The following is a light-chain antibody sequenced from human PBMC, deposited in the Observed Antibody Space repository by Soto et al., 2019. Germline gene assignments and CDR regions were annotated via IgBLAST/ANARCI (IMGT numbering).Light chain of an antibody. Sequence: EVVLTHSPATLSLSPWERATLSCRASQSVSRYVAWYQQKPGQAPRLLIFDASNRATGIPARFSGSGSGTDFTLTISSLEPEDFAVYYCQQRNNWKFGQGTKVDIK. J-gene: IGKJ1*01. CDR2: DAS. CDR1: QSVSRY. V-gene: IGKV3-11*01. CDR3: QQRNNWK.